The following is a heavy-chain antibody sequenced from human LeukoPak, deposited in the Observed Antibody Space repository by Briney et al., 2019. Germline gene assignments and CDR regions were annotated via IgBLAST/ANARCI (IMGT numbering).Heavy chain of an antibody. J-gene: IGHJ1*01. D-gene: IGHD3-22*01. Sequence: GGSLRLSCAASGFTLSSYGMHWVRQAPGKGLEWVAFIRYDGSNKYYADSVKGRFTISRDNSKNTLYLQMNSLRAEDTAVYYCAKDFITMIPEYFQHWGQGTLVTVSS. V-gene: IGHV3-30*02. CDR1: GFTLSSYG. CDR3: AKDFITMIPEYFQH. CDR2: IRYDGSNK.